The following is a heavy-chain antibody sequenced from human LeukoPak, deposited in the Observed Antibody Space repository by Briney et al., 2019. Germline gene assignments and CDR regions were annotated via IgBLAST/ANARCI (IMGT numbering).Heavy chain of an antibody. CDR2: IRYDGSNK. Sequence: GGSLRLSCAASGFTFSSYGMHWVRQAPGKGLEWVAFIRYDGSNKYYAGSVKGRFTISRDNSKNTLYLQMNSLRAEDTAVYYCAKGGRGYSGYDLDYWGQGTLVTVSS. J-gene: IGHJ4*02. D-gene: IGHD5-12*01. V-gene: IGHV3-30*02. CDR3: AKGGRGYSGYDLDY. CDR1: GFTFSSYG.